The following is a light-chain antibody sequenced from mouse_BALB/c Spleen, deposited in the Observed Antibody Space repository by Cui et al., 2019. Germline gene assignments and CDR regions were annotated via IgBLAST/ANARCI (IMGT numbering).Light chain of an antibody. V-gene: IGKV4-68*01. Sequence: QIVLTQSPATMSASPGETVSMTCSASSSVSYMYWYQQKPRSSPKPWIYLTSNLASGVPARFSGSGSGTSYSLTISSIEAEDAATYYCQQWSSNPLTFGAGTKLELK. CDR3: QQWSSNPLT. J-gene: IGKJ5*01. CDR2: LTS. CDR1: SSVSY.